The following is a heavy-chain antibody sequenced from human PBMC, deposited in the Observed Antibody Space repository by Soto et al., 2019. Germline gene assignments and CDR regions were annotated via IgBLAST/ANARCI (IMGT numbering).Heavy chain of an antibody. V-gene: IGHV3-30-3*01. Sequence: QVQLVESGGGVVQPGRSLRLSCAASGFTFSSYAMHWVRQAPGKGLEWVAVISYDGSNKYYADSVKGRFTISRDNSKNTLYLQMNSLRAEDTAVYYCARGPSTRAVVTPGYFQHWGQGTLVTVSS. J-gene: IGHJ1*01. CDR2: ISYDGSNK. CDR1: GFTFSSYA. CDR3: ARGPSTRAVVTPGYFQH. D-gene: IGHD2-21*02.